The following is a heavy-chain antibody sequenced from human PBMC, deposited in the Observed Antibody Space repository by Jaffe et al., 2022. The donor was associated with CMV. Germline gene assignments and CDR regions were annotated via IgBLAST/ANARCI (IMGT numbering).Heavy chain of an antibody. J-gene: IGHJ4*02. CDR3: AHSLTPYDFWSGYYYTDLFDY. D-gene: IGHD3-3*01. Sequence: QITLKESGPTLVKPTQTLTLTCTFSGFSLSTSGVGVGWIRQPPGKALEWLALIYWNDDKRYSPSLKSRLTITKDTSKNQVVLTMTNMDPVDTATYYCAHSLTPYDFWSGYYYTDLFDYWGQGTLVTVSS. V-gene: IGHV2-5*01. CDR2: IYWNDDK. CDR1: GFSLSTSGVG.